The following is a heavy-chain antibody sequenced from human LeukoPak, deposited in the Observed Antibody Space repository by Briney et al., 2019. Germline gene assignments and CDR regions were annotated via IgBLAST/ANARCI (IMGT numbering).Heavy chain of an antibody. CDR2: INSDGTST. D-gene: IGHD6-25*01. CDR3: ARGGVDL. V-gene: IGHV3-74*01. J-gene: IGHJ2*01. Sequence: GGSLRLSCAASGFTLSSYWIHWVRQAPGKGLVWVSRINSDGTSTSYADSVKGRFTISRDNAKNTVYLHMDSLRAEDTAVYYCARGGVDLWGRGTLVTVSS. CDR1: GFTLSSYW.